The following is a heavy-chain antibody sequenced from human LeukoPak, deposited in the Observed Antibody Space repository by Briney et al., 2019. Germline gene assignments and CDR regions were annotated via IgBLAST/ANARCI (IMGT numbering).Heavy chain of an antibody. D-gene: IGHD2-2*01. CDR1: GFTFSDYY. Sequence: SGGSLRLSCAASGFTFSDYYMSWIRQAPGKGLEWVSYISSSGSTIYYADSVKGRFTISRDNAKNSLYLQMNSLRAEDTAVYYCARHSGGPAAITHYYYHMDVWGKGTTVTVSS. J-gene: IGHJ6*03. CDR2: ISSSGSTI. CDR3: ARHSGGPAAITHYYYHMDV. V-gene: IGHV3-11*04.